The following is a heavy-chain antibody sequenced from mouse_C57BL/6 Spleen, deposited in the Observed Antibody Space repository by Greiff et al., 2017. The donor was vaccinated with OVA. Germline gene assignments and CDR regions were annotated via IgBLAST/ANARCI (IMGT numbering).Heavy chain of an antibody. V-gene: IGHV1-55*01. Sequence: QVQLQQPGAELVKPGASVKMSCKASGYTFTSYWITWVKQRPGQGLEWIGDINPNNGGTIYNQKFKGKATLTVDKSSSTAYMELRSLTSEDTAVYYCARGATVVAMDYWGQGTSVTVSS. CDR3: ARGATVVAMDY. J-gene: IGHJ4*01. CDR1: GYTFTSYW. CDR2: INPNNGGT. D-gene: IGHD1-1*01.